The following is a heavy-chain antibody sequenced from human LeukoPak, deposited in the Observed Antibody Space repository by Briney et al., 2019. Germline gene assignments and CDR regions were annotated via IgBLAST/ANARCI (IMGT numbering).Heavy chain of an antibody. D-gene: IGHD2-15*01. CDR2: IYYSGST. V-gene: IGHV4-39*01. CDR1: GGSISGSSYF. Sequence: SETLSLTCTVSGGSISGSSYFWGWIRQPPGKGLEWIGSIYYSGSTYYNPSLKSRVTISVDTSKNQFSLKLNSVTATDTAVYYCASLYCSGGSCYRDWFDPWGQGTLVTVSS. J-gene: IGHJ5*02. CDR3: ASLYCSGGSCYRDWFDP.